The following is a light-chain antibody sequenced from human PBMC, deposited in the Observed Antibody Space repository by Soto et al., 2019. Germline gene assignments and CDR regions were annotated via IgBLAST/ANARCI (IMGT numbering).Light chain of an antibody. CDR3: QSYDSGLSAYV. CDR2: GNS. J-gene: IGLJ1*01. Sequence: QCVLTQPPSVSGAPGQRVTISCTGSSSNIGAGFDVHWYQQLPGTAPKLLVYGNSNRPSGVPDRFSGSKSGTSASLAVTGLQAEDEADYYCQSYDSGLSAYVFGTGTKVTVL. V-gene: IGLV1-40*01. CDR1: SSNIGAGFD.